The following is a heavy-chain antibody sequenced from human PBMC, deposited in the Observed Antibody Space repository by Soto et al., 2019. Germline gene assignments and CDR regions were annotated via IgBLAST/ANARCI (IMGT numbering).Heavy chain of an antibody. CDR2: LSPKSGNT. CDR3: AKGPPNWGFDY. J-gene: IGHJ4*02. Sequence: ASVKVSCKASGYTFTSYDINWVRQATGQGLEWMGWLSPKSGNTGYAQKFQGRVTMTRNISIGTAYMELSSLTSEDTAVYYCAKGPPNWGFDYWGQGTLVTVSS. V-gene: IGHV1-8*01. CDR1: GYTFTSYD. D-gene: IGHD7-27*01.